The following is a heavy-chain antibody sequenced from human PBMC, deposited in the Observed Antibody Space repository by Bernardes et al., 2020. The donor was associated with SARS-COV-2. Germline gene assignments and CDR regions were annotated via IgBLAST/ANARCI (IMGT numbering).Heavy chain of an antibody. V-gene: IGHV5-10-1*01. D-gene: IGHD3-10*01. CDR1: GYIFTNYW. Sequence: GESLKISCQGSGYIFTNYWINWVRQMPGKGLDWRGRIDPGDSYTNYNPSSQGHVSISIDKSISTVYLQWSSLKASDTAMYYCARHAVGSPAGGNWDSWGQGTLVTVSS. CDR2: IDPGDSYT. J-gene: IGHJ4*02. CDR3: ARHAVGSPAGGNWDS.